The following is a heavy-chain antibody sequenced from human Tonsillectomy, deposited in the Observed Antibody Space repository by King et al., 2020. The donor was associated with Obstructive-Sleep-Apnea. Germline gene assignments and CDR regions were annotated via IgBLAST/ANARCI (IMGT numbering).Heavy chain of an antibody. Sequence: ITLKESGPTLVKPTQTLTLTCTFSGFSLSTSGVGVGWIRQPPGKALEWLALIYWDDDKHYSPSLKSRLTITKDTSKNQVVLTMTNMDPVDTATYYCPHRQEVYYDTSAFDYWGQGTLVTVSS. D-gene: IGHD3-22*01. V-gene: IGHV2-5*02. CDR2: IYWDDDK. CDR1: GFSLSTSGVG. J-gene: IGHJ4*02. CDR3: PHRQEVYYDTSAFDY.